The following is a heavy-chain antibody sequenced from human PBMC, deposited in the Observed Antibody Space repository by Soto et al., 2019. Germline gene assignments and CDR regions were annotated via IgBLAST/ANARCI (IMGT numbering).Heavy chain of an antibody. CDR1: GGSISSYY. CDR2: IYYSGST. V-gene: IGHV4-59*01. CDR3: ARTPLGYYDILTGYYTPDWYFVY. J-gene: IGHJ4*02. Sequence: PSETLSLTCTVSGGSISSYYWSWIRQPPGKGLEWIGYIYYSGSTNYNPSLKSRVTISVDTSKNQFSLKLSSVTAADTAVYYCARTPLGYYDILTGYYTPDWYFVYWGQGTRGSLSS. D-gene: IGHD3-9*01.